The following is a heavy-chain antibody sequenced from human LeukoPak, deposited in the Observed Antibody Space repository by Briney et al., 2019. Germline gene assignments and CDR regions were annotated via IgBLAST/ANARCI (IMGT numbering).Heavy chain of an antibody. CDR1: GYTFTGYY. J-gene: IGHJ4*02. D-gene: IGHD3-22*01. V-gene: IGHV1-2*06. CDR2: INPNSGGT. Sequence: ASVKVSCKASGYTFTGYYMHWVRQAPGQGLEWMGRINPNSGGTNYAQKFQGRVTMTRDTSIGTAYMELSRLRSDDTAVYYCARDMYYHDSSGYYLDYWGQGTLVTVSS. CDR3: ARDMYYHDSSGYYLDY.